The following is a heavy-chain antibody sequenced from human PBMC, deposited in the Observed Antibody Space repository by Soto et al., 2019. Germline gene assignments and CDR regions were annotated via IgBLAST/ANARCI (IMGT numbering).Heavy chain of an antibody. CDR3: ARDTHDSSGYYYVLTY. D-gene: IGHD3-22*01. J-gene: IGHJ4*02. V-gene: IGHV3-11*05. Sequence: QVQLVESGGGLVKPGGSLRLSCAASGFTFSDYYMSWIRQAPGKGLEWVSYISSSSSYTNYADSVKGRFTISRDNAKNXLYLQMNSLRAEDTAVYYCARDTHDSSGYYYVLTYWGQGTLVTVSS. CDR1: GFTFSDYY. CDR2: ISSSSSYT.